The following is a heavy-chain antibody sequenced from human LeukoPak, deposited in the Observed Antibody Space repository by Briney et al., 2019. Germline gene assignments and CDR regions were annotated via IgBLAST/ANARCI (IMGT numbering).Heavy chain of an antibody. J-gene: IGHJ4*02. V-gene: IGHV3-23*01. Sequence: GVSLRLSCAASGFTFSSYAMSWVRQAPGKGLEWVSAISGSGSTTYYVDSVKGRFTISRDNSKNTLYLQMNSLRAEDTAVYYCTKGVGGNIDYWGQGTLVTVSS. CDR1: GFTFSSYA. CDR2: ISGSGSTT. CDR3: TKGVGGNIDY. D-gene: IGHD1-26*01.